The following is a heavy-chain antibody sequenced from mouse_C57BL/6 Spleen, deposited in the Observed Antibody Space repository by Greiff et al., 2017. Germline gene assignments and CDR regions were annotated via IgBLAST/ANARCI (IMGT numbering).Heavy chain of an antibody. V-gene: IGHV5-17*01. CDR3: ARKGGYYAYYAMDY. CDR1: GFTFSDYG. J-gene: IGHJ4*01. Sequence: EVQRVESGGGLVKPGGSLKLSCAASGFTFSDYGMHWVRQAPEKGLEWVAYISSGSSTIYYADTVKGRFTISRDNAKNTLFLQMTSLRSEDTAMYCCARKGGYYAYYAMDYWGKGTSVTVSS. D-gene: IGHD2-3*01. CDR2: ISSGSSTI.